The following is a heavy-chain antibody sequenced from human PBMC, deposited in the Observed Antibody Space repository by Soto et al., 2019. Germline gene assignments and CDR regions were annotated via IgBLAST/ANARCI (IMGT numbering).Heavy chain of an antibody. CDR2: IRSIGGDT. Sequence: PGWSLRLSCSASGFRFRSYAMHWVRRAPGKGLEYVAGIRSIGGDTLYADSVKGRFTISRDQPKNTVFLQMSSLRIEDTAVYYCVKGRSGEYYFDEMDVWGQGTTVTVSS. CDR1: GFRFRSYA. V-gene: IGHV3-64D*06. J-gene: IGHJ6*02. CDR3: VKGRSGEYYFDEMDV. D-gene: IGHD3-9*01.